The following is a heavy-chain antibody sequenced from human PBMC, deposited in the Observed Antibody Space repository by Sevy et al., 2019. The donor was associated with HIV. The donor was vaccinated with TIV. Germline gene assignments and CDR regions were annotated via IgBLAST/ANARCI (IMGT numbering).Heavy chain of an antibody. CDR1: GYTFTNYF. D-gene: IGHD1-26*01. J-gene: IGHJ1*01. CDR2: ISTYNT. CDR3: ARAPSGSQGPGQYFQH. Sequence: ASVKVSCKASGYTFTNYFITWLRQAPGQGLEWMGRISTYNTEYAQKFQGRLTMTTDTSTSTVYMELRSLRFDDTAVYYCARAPSGSQGPGQYFQHWGQGTLVTVSS. V-gene: IGHV1-18*01.